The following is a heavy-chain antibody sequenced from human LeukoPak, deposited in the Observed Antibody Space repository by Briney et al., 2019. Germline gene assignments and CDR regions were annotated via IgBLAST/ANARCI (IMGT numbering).Heavy chain of an antibody. CDR3: ARFTVVTPYYFDY. CDR2: INTNTGNP. J-gene: IGHJ4*02. V-gene: IGHV7-4-1*02. Sequence: ASVTVSCKASGYTFTRYAMNWVRQAPGQGLEWMGWINTNTGNPTYAQGFTGRFVFSLDTSVSTAYLQISSLKAEDTAVYYCARFTVVTPYYFDYWGQGTLVTVSS. D-gene: IGHD4-23*01. CDR1: GYTFTRYA.